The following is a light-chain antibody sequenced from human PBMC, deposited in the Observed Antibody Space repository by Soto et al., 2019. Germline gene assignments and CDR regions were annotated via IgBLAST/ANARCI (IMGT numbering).Light chain of an antibody. CDR1: SSDVGLYDY. Sequence: QSALTQPASVSGSPGQSITISCTGTSSDVGLYDYVSWYQQHPGKAPQLMIYAVSNRPSGVSDRFSASKSGNTASLIISGLQDDDEADYYCSSSTTDSSFVFGSGTKVTVL. CDR2: AVS. CDR3: SSSTTDSSFV. J-gene: IGLJ1*01. V-gene: IGLV2-14*01.